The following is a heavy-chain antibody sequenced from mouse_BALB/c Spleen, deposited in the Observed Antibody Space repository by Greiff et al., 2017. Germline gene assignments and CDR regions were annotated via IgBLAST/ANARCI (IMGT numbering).Heavy chain of an antibody. CDR1: GFTFSSFG. CDR2: ISSGSSTI. CDR3: ARSGGLRRRDYAMDY. J-gene: IGHJ4*01. D-gene: IGHD2-4*01. V-gene: IGHV5-17*02. Sequence: DVKLVESGGGLVQPGGSRKLSCAASGFTFSSFGMHWVRQAPEKGLEWVAYISSGSSTIYYADTVKGRFTISRDNPKNTLFLQMTSLRSEDTAMYYCARSGGLRRRDYAMDYWGQGTSVTVSS.